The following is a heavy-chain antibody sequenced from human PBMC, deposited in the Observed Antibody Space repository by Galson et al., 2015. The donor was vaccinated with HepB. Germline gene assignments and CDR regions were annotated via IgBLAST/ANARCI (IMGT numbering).Heavy chain of an antibody. Sequence: SLRLSCAASGFTFSSYGMHWVRQAPGKGLEWVAVISYDGSNKYYADSVKGRFTISRDNSKNTLYLQMNSLRAEDTAVYYCAKDLFYYYDSSGYTNWFDPWGQGTLVTVSS. CDR2: ISYDGSNK. V-gene: IGHV3-30*18. J-gene: IGHJ5*02. D-gene: IGHD3-22*01. CDR1: GFTFSSYG. CDR3: AKDLFYYYDSSGYTNWFDP.